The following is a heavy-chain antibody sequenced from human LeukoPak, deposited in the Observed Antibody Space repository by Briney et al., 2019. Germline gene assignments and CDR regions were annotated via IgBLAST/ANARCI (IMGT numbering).Heavy chain of an antibody. D-gene: IGHD2-2*01. J-gene: IGHJ3*02. Sequence: PGGSLRLSCAASGFTVSDHYMSWVRQAPGQGLESVSLIYSGGTTLYADSVKGRFTISRDNSKNTLYLQMNSLRAEDTAVYYCARDRHQGAFDMWGQGTMVIVS. CDR3: ARDRHQGAFDM. V-gene: IGHV3-53*01. CDR2: IYSGGTT. CDR1: GFTVSDHY.